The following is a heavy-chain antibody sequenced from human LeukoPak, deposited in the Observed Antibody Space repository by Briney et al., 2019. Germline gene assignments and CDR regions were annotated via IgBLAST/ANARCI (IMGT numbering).Heavy chain of an antibody. V-gene: IGHV3-21*04. CDR2: ISSSGSDI. CDR3: GRYYVMDV. Sequence: GGSLRLSCAASGFTFSTYSMNWVRQAPGEGLEWGSSISSSGSDIYYADSVKGRSTISRDNPRSTLYLQMNRLRAADTAVYYCGRYYVMDVWGQGTSVTVSS. CDR1: GFTFSTYS. J-gene: IGHJ6*02.